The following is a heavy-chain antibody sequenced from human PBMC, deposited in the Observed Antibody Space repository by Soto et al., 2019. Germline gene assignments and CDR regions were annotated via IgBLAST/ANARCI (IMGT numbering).Heavy chain of an antibody. CDR3: AKGVRSGSYYYYGRDV. V-gene: IGHV3-23*01. CDR1: EFTFSSYA. J-gene: IGHJ6*02. CDR2: ISGSGGST. D-gene: IGHD3-10*01. Sequence: GGSLRLSCAASEFTFSSYAMSWVRQAPGKGLEWVSAISGSGGSTYYADSVKGRFTISRDNSKNTLYLQMNSPRAEDTAVYYCAKGVRSGSYYYYGRDVWGQGTTGTVS.